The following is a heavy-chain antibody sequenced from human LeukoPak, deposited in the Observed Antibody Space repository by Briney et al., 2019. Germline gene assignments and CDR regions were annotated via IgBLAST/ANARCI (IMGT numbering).Heavy chain of an antibody. CDR1: GFTFTSSA. D-gene: IGHD6-13*01. Sequence: SVKVSCKASGFTFTSSAVQWVRQARGQRLEWIGWIVVGSGNTNYAQKFQERVTITRDMSTSTAYMELSSLRAEDTAVYYCAADHRSGSSWLFRYYYMDVWGKGTTVTVSS. J-gene: IGHJ6*03. CDR2: IVVGSGNT. CDR3: AADHRSGSSWLFRYYYMDV. V-gene: IGHV1-58*01.